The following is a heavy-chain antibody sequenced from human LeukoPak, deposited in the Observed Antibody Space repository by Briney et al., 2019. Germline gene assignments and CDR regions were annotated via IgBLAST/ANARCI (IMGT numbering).Heavy chain of an antibody. V-gene: IGHV3-23*01. CDR2: ITGSGVDT. CDR3: AKGPMDSSMYLFDY. D-gene: IGHD4-11*01. J-gene: IGHJ4*02. CDR1: GFTFSSHA. Sequence: GGSLRLSCAASGFTFSSHAMSWVRQAPGKGLEWVSVITGSGVDTYYAGSVKGRFTISRDNSKNTLYVQMNSLGAEDTAIYYCAKGPMDSSMYLFDYWGQGTLVTVSS.